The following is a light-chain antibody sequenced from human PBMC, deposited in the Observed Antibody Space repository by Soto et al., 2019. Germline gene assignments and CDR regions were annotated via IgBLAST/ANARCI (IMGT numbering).Light chain of an antibody. CDR2: EVS. CDR1: SSDVGGCNY. J-gene: IGLJ2*01. Sequence: QSALTQPPSASGSPGQSVTISCTGTSSDVGGCNYVSWYQQHPGKAPKLMIYEVSKRPSGVPDRFSGSKSGNTASLTVSGLQAEDEADYYCSSYAGSNPVVFGGGTKLTVL. V-gene: IGLV2-8*01. CDR3: SSYAGSNPVV.